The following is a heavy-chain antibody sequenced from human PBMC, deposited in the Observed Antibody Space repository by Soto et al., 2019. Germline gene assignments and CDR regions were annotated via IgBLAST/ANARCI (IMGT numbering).Heavy chain of an antibody. CDR2: INHSGST. V-gene: IGHV4-34*01. CDR1: GGSFSGYY. CDR3: ARDRSTGVFDY. J-gene: IGHJ4*02. Sequence: QVQLQQWGAGLLKPSETLSLTCAVYGGSFSGYYWTWIRQLPGTGLEWSGEINHSGSTNYNPSLKSRGTISVDTSKNQFSLQLTSATAADTALYYCARDRSTGVFDYWGQGTLVTVSS. D-gene: IGHD2-8*02.